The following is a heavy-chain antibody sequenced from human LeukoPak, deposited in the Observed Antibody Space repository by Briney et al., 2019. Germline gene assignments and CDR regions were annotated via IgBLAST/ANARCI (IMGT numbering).Heavy chain of an antibody. CDR1: GFNFRSYR. J-gene: IGHJ3*02. Sequence: GGPLRLSCAASGFNFRSYRMSWVRQAPGKGLGGVANIKEDGSKKHYVVSVKGRFTSSRDNAKNLMYLQMNSLPAEDTAVYYCARDLPDIWGQGTMVTVS. CDR3: ARDLPDI. V-gene: IGHV3-7*01. CDR2: IKEDGSKK.